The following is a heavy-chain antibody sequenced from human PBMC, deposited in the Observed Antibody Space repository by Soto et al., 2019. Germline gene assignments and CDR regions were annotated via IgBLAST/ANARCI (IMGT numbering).Heavy chain of an antibody. Sequence: PSETLSLTCAVSGGSISSGGYSWSWIRQPPGKGLEWIGYIYYSGSTNYNPSLKSRVTISVDTSKNQFSLKLNSVTPEDAAVYYCANDPGYSLDYWGQGTQVTVSS. CDR1: GGSISSGGYS. J-gene: IGHJ4*02. CDR2: IYYSGST. V-gene: IGHV4-61*08. D-gene: IGHD5-18*01. CDR3: ANDPGYSLDY.